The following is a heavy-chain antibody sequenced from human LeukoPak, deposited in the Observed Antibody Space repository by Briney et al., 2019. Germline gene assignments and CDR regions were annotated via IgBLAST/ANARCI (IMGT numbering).Heavy chain of an antibody. CDR1: GFTFSSYP. V-gene: IGHV3-30-3*01. CDR3: ARGRWLQAFFDY. Sequence: PGTSLRLSCAASGFTFSSYPMNWVRQAPGKGLEWVAVISYDGSNKYYADSVKGRFTISRDNSKNTLYVQMNSRRAEDTAVYSCARGRWLQAFFDYWGQGTLVTVSS. D-gene: IGHD5-24*01. J-gene: IGHJ4*02. CDR2: ISYDGSNK.